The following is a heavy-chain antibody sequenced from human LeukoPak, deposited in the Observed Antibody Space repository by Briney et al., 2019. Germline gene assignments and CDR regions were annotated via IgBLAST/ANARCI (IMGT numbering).Heavy chain of an antibody. V-gene: IGHV1-18*01. D-gene: IGHD6-19*01. CDR1: GYTFTSYG. CDR3: ARDQGSSGWYLNSYYYYYYYMDV. J-gene: IGHJ6*03. Sequence: ASVKVSCKASGYTFTSYGISWVRQAPGQGLEWMGWISAYNGNTNYAQKLQGRVTMTTDTSTSTACMELRSLRSDDTAVYYCARDQGSSGWYLNSYYYYYYYMDVWGKGTTVTVSS. CDR2: ISAYNGNT.